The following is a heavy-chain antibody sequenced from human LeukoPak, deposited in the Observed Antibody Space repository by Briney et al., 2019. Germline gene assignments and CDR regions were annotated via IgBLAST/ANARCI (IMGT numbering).Heavy chain of an antibody. CDR3: ARGDGDSDSNGVLMGWFDP. CDR1: GYTFTAYY. D-gene: IGHD3-22*01. CDR2: IDPSGGST. V-gene: IGHV1-46*01. J-gene: IGHJ5*02. Sequence: ASVKVSCKASGYTFTAYYMHWVRQAPGQGLEWMGVIDPSGGSTSYAQRFQDRVTMTRDTSTSTVYMELSSLRSEDTAVYYCARGDGDSDSNGVLMGWFDPWGQGTLVTVSS.